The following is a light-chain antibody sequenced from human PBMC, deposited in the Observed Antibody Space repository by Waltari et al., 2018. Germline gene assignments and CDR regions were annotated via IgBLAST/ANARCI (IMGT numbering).Light chain of an antibody. CDR2: DAS. CDR3: QKYGSLPAT. CDR1: QSSSKY. V-gene: IGKV3-20*01. J-gene: IGKJ1*01. Sequence: EIMLTQSPGTLSLSPGERATLSCRASQSSSKYLAWYQQKPGQAPRLLIYDASIRATGIPARFSGSGYGTDFSLTISRLEPEDYAVYYCQKYGSLPATFGRGTKVEIK.